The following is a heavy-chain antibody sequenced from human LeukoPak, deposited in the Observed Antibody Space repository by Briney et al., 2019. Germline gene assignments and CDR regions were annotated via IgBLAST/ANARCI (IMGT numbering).Heavy chain of an antibody. CDR3: ARDSGGYSYGYIASYFDY. D-gene: IGHD5-18*01. CDR2: ISYDGSNK. V-gene: IGHV3-30-3*01. CDR1: GFTFSSYA. J-gene: IGHJ4*02. Sequence: GRSLRLSCAASGFTFSSYAMHWVRQAPGKGLEWVAVISYDGSNKYYADSVKGRFTISRDNSKNTLYLQMNSLRAEDMAVYYCARDSGGYSYGYIASYFDYWGQGTLVTVSS.